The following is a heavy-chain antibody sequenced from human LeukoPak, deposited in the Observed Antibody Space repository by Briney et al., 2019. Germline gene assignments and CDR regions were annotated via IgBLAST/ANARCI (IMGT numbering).Heavy chain of an antibody. Sequence: RSLRLSSVASGFTFSSYGMHWVRQAPPKGLEWGAVIWYDGSSTYYADSVKSRVTISRDNSKNKLYLQMSSLRAADTAVYYCSKDMSGYDYFSYFDYWGQGTLVTVSS. D-gene: IGHD5-12*01. CDR2: IWYDGSST. CDR3: SKDMSGYDYFSYFDY. CDR1: GFTFSSYG. J-gene: IGHJ4*02. V-gene: IGHV3-33*06.